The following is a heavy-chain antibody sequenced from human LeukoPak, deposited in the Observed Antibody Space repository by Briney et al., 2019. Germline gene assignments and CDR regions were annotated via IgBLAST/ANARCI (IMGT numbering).Heavy chain of an antibody. CDR1: GIILSSYW. CDR3: ARLSGSYRLDY. D-gene: IGHD1-26*01. J-gene: IGHJ4*02. CDR2: ISSSSSYI. V-gene: IGHV3-21*01. Sequence: GGSLRLSCAASGIILSSYWMSWVRQAPGKGLEWVSSISSSSSYIYYADSVKGRFTISRDNAKNSLYLQMNSLRAEDTAVYYCARLSGSYRLDYWGQGTLVTVSS.